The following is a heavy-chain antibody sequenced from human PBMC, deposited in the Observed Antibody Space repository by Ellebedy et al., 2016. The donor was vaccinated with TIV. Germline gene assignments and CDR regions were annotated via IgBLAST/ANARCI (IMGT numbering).Heavy chain of an antibody. Sequence: PGGSLRLSCVASGLTFDSYAMHWVRQAPGKGLERVAVISHEGSSKYYADSVKGRFTVSRDNSMTTVYLEMNSLRAEDTALYYCARDLDKSSGWYGGAAYWGQGTLVTVSS. CDR2: ISHEGSSK. CDR3: ARDLDKSSGWYGGAAY. CDR1: GLTFDSYA. J-gene: IGHJ4*02. V-gene: IGHV3-30-3*01. D-gene: IGHD6-19*01.